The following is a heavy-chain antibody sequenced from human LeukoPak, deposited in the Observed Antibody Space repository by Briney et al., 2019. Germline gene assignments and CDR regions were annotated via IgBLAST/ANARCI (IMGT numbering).Heavy chain of an antibody. D-gene: IGHD6-6*01. J-gene: IGHJ6*02. Sequence: GGSLRLSCAASGFTFSSYWMSWVRQAPGKGLEWVANIKQDGSEKYYVDSVKGRFTISRDNAKNSPYLQMNSLRAEDTAVYYCARDPYSSSLYYYYYYGMDVWGQGTTVTVSS. CDR3: ARDPYSSSLYYYYYYGMDV. CDR2: IKQDGSEK. V-gene: IGHV3-7*03. CDR1: GFTFSSYW.